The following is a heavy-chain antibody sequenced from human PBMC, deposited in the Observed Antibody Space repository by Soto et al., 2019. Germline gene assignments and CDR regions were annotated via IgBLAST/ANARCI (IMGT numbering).Heavy chain of an antibody. CDR2: IYYSGST. V-gene: IGHV4-31*03. CDR1: GGSISSGGYY. Sequence: SETLSLTYTVSGGSISSGGYYWSWIRQHPGKGLEWIGYIYYSGSTYYNPSLKSRVTISVDTSKNQFSLKLSSVTAADTAVYFCARHLVPAASVTFDIWGQGTMVTVSS. CDR3: ARHLVPAASVTFDI. J-gene: IGHJ3*02. D-gene: IGHD2-2*01.